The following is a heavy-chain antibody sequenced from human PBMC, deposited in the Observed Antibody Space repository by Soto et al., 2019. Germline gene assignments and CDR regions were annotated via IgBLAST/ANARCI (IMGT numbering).Heavy chain of an antibody. D-gene: IGHD2-8*01. CDR1: GFSFFSYA. J-gene: IGHJ5*02. CDR3: AKVEMGWFAH. CDR2: ISGSGGHT. V-gene: IGHV3-23*01. Sequence: GGSLRLSCGVSGFSFFSYAMSWVRQAPGKGLEWVSTISGSGGHTYYADSVKGRFVVSRDNDKNTLYLHMNSLTGEDTAIYFCAKVEMGWFAHWVQGTQVTVSS.